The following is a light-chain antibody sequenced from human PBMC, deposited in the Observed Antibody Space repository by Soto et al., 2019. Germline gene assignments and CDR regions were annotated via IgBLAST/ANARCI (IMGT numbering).Light chain of an antibody. CDR2: GTS. Sequence: EIVLTQSPGTLSLSPGERATLSFRASQSVSSSYLAWYQHKPGRAPRLLIDGTSSRATGIPARFSGSGSGTDFTLTISSLEPEDFAVYYCHQRYDWQITFGQGTRLEI. CDR1: QSVSSSY. V-gene: IGKV3D-20*02. J-gene: IGKJ5*01. CDR3: HQRYDWQIT.